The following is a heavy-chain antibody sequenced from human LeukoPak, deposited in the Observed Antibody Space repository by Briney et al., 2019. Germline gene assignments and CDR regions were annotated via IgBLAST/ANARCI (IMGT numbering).Heavy chain of an antibody. CDR2: ISYDGSNK. D-gene: IGHD6-13*01. J-gene: IGHJ6*02. Sequence: PGRSLRLSCAASGFTFSSYGMHWVRQAPGKGLEWVAVISYDGSNKYYADSVKGRFTISRDNSKNTLYLQMNSLRAEDTAVYYCAKAYSSSWPAYYYYYGMDVWGQGTTVTVSS. CDR1: GFTFSSYG. CDR3: AKAYSSSWPAYYYYYGMDV. V-gene: IGHV3-30*18.